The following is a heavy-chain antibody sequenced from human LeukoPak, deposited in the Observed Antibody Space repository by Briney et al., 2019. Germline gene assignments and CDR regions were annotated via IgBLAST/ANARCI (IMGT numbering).Heavy chain of an antibody. CDR3: ARAAVAKLPQGSWFDP. D-gene: IGHD1-26*01. V-gene: IGHV3-21*01. CDR2: ISSSSSYI. CDR1: GFTLSNHA. Sequence: PGGSLRLSCAASGFTLSNHAMNWVRQAPGKGLEWVSSISSSSSYIYYADSVKGRFTISRDNAKNSLYLQMNSLRAEDTTVYYCARAAVAKLPQGSWFDPWGQGTLVTVSS. J-gene: IGHJ5*02.